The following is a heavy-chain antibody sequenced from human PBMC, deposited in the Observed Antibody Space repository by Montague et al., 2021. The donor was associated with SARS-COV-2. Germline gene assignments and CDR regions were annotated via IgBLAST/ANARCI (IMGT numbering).Heavy chain of an antibody. Sequence: SLRLSCAASGFTFSNYVMNWVRQAPGKGPEWISYISTSAYTTSYAGSVEGRFTISRDNGKNSLYLQMNSLRVEDTAVYYCTRDYRSIVGDGLDIWGQGTKVTVSS. CDR2: ISTSAYTT. J-gene: IGHJ3*02. D-gene: IGHD3-16*02. CDR1: GFTFSNYV. V-gene: IGHV3-48*03. CDR3: TRDYRSIVGDGLDI.